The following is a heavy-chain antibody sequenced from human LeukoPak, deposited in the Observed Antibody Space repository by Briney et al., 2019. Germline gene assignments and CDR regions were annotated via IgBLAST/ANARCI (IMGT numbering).Heavy chain of an antibody. V-gene: IGHV4-30-2*01. J-gene: IGHJ3*02. CDR2: IYHSGST. Sequence: SQTLSLTCTVSGGSISSGGYYWSWIRQPPGKGLEWIGYIYHSGSTYYNPSLKSRVTISVDRSKNQFSLKLSSVTAADTAVYYCARGGGTGTTRSDAFDIWGQGTMVTVSS. CDR1: GGSISSGGYY. CDR3: ARGGGTGTTRSDAFDI. D-gene: IGHD1-7*01.